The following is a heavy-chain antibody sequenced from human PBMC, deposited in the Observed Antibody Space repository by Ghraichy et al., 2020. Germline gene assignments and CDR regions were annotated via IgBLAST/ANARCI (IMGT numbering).Heavy chain of an antibody. CDR3: ARDLYDILTGTISYYYYYYMDV. Sequence: GGSLRLSCAASGFTFSSYAMHWVRQAPGKGLEWVAVISYDGSNKYYADSVKGRFTISRDNSKNTLYLQMNSLRAEDTAVYYCARDLYDILTGTISYYYYYYMDVWGKGTTVTVSS. J-gene: IGHJ6*03. CDR2: ISYDGSNK. V-gene: IGHV3-30-3*01. CDR1: GFTFSSYA. D-gene: IGHD3-9*01.